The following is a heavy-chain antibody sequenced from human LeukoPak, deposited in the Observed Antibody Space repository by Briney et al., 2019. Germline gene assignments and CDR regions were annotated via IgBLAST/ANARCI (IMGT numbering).Heavy chain of an antibody. V-gene: IGHV3-48*02. CDR2: ISSGSSTI. J-gene: IGHJ4*02. CDR1: GFTFSSYR. Sequence: GGSLRLSCAASGFTFSSYRMNWVRQAPGKGLEWVSYISSGSSTIYYADSVKGRFTISRDNAKNSLYLQMNSLRDEDTAVYYCASITMVRGVITHFDYWGQGTLVTVSS. D-gene: IGHD3-10*01. CDR3: ASITMVRGVITHFDY.